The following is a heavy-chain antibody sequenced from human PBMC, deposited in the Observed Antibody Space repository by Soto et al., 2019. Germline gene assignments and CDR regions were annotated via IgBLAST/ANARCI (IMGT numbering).Heavy chain of an antibody. CDR2: IGYDGNNK. J-gene: IGHJ4*02. Sequence: QVQLVESGGGVVQPGGSLSLSLAAFGFTFSNFGSHWVRQAPGKGRGWVPVIGYDGNNKYYADSVKGRFTISRDNSNNTLYVQMTSLRAEDTAVYYCARGLHSLFDYWGQGTLVTVSS. CDR3: ARGLHSLFDY. CDR1: GFTFSNFG. D-gene: IGHD2-21*01. V-gene: IGHV3-33*01.